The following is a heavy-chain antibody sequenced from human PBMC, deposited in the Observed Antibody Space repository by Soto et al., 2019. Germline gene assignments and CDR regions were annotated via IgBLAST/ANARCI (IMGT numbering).Heavy chain of an antibody. CDR2: IIPIFGTA. D-gene: IGHD6-6*01. CDR3: ARDLGFEYSSSSALDY. J-gene: IGHJ4*02. V-gene: IGHV1-69*01. CDR1: GGTFSSYA. Sequence: QVQLVQSGAEVKKPGSSVKVSCKASGGTFSSYAISWVRQAPGQGLEWMGGIIPIFGTANYAQKFQGRVTITADESTSTAYMELSILRSEDTAVYYCARDLGFEYSSSSALDYWGQGTLVTVSS.